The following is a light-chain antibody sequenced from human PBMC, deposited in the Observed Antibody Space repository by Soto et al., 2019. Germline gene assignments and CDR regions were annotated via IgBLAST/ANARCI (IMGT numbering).Light chain of an antibody. CDR3: QQYNNWPIT. CDR1: QRVSSN. Sequence: EIVMTQSPATLSVSPGERATLSCRASQRVSSNLNWYQQKPGQAPRLLIYGASTRATGIPARFSGSGSGTEFTLTINSLQSEDFAVYYCQQYNNWPITFGQGTRLEI. V-gene: IGKV3-15*01. J-gene: IGKJ5*01. CDR2: GAS.